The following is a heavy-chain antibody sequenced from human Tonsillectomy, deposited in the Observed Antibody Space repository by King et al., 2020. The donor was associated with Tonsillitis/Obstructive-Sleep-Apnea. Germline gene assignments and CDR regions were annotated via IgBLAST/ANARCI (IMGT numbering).Heavy chain of an antibody. CDR1: GFSLSTSGMC. Sequence: VTLKESGPALVKPTQTLTLTCTFSGFSLSTSGMCVSWIRQPPGKALEWLARIDWDDEKYYSTSLQTRLTISKGTPKNQVLLTMTNLDPVDTAMYYCARMSAGSGYSPYFYYGGLGSLVTVSS. J-gene: IGHJ4*02. CDR3: ARMSAGSGYSPYFYY. CDR2: IDWDDEK. D-gene: IGHD3-3*01. V-gene: IGHV2-70*11.